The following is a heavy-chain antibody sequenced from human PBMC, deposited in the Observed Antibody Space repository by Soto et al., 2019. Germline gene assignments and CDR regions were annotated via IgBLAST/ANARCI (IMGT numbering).Heavy chain of an antibody. CDR2: IYYSGST. V-gene: IGHV4-59*01. Sequence: PSETLSLTCAVYGGSFSGYYWSWIRQPPGKGLEWIGYIYYSGSTNYNPSLKSRVTISVDTSKNQFSLKLSSVTAADTAVYYCAIGVGQQLVLSYWGQGTLVTVSS. D-gene: IGHD6-13*01. CDR1: GGSFSGYY. CDR3: AIGVGQQLVLSY. J-gene: IGHJ4*02.